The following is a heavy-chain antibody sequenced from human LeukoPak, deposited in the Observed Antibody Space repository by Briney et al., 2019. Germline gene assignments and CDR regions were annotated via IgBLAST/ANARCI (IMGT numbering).Heavy chain of an antibody. J-gene: IGHJ5*02. CDR2: IYTSGST. Sequence: SETLSLTCTVSGASISSYYWSWVRQPAGKGLEWIGRIYTSGSTNYNPSLKSRVTMSVDTSKNQFSLKLSSVTAADTAVYYCARDCGGDCYSGFNWFDPWGQVTLVTVSS. D-gene: IGHD2-21*02. CDR3: ARDCGGDCYSGFNWFDP. CDR1: GASISSYY. V-gene: IGHV4-4*07.